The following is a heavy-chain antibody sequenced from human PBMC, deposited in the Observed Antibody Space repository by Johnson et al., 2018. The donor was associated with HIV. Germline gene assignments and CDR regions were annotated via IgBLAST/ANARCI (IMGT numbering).Heavy chain of an antibody. Sequence: EVQLVESGGVAIQPGGSLRLSCAASGFTFDDYAMHWVRQAPGKGLEWVSLITWDGDSTYYADSVKGRFTISRDISKNSLYLQMNSLRAEDTAWYYCAKAMGGWLLAHAFDIWGQGTMVTISS. V-gene: IGHV3-43D*03. D-gene: IGHD3-22*01. CDR2: ITWDGDST. J-gene: IGHJ3*02. CDR1: GFTFDDYA. CDR3: AKAMGGWLLAHAFDI.